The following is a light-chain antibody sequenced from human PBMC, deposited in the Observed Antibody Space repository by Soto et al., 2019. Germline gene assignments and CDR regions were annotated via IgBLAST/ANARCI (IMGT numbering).Light chain of an antibody. J-gene: IGKJ1*01. V-gene: IGKV1-5*03. CDR3: QQYTSYSVT. CDR2: RSS. CDR1: QSVSDW. Sequence: DIQMTQSPSTLSASVGDRVTITCRASQSVSDWLAWYQQKPGKAPNLLIYRSSHLESGVPSRFSGSGSGTEFFLTISSLQPDDFETYYCQQYTSYSVTFGQGTKVEIK.